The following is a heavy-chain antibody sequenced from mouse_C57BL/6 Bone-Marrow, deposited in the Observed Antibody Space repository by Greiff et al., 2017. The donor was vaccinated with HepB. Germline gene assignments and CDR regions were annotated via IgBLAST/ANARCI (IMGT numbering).Heavy chain of an antibody. CDR3: TRRYGSGWWYFDV. CDR2: IDPETGGT. V-gene: IGHV1-15*01. D-gene: IGHD1-1*01. CDR1: GYTFTDYE. J-gene: IGHJ1*03. Sequence: QVQLKQSGAELVRPGASVTLSCKASGYTFTDYEMHWVKQTPVHGLEWIGAIDPETGGTAYNQKFKGKAILTADKSSSTAYMELRSLTSEDSAVYYCTRRYGSGWWYFDVWGTGTTVTVSS.